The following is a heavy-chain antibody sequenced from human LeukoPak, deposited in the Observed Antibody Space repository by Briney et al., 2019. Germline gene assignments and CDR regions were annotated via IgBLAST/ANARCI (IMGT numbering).Heavy chain of an antibody. Sequence: GASVKVSCKASGFTFTSHDYNWVRQATGQGLEWMGWMNPNSGNTGYAQKFQGRVTMTRDTSITTVYMELSSLTSEDTAVYYCARDARGAAAVDDAFDIWGQGTMVIVSS. J-gene: IGHJ3*02. D-gene: IGHD6-13*01. CDR2: MNPNSGNT. CDR1: GFTFTSHD. CDR3: ARDARGAAAVDDAFDI. V-gene: IGHV1-8*01.